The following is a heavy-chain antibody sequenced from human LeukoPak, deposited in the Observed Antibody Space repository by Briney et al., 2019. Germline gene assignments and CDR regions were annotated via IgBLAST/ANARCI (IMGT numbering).Heavy chain of an antibody. J-gene: IGHJ6*02. CDR1: GGPFSGYY. CDR3: ARGGPVTYYDFWSGYHPYGMDV. V-gene: IGHV4-34*01. CDR2: INHSGST. Sequence: SETLSLTCAVYGGPFSGYYWSWIRQPPGKGLEWIGEINHSGSTNYNPSLKSRVTISVDTSKNQFSLKLSSVTAADTAVYYCARGGPVTYYDFWSGYHPYGMDVWGQGTTVTVSS. D-gene: IGHD3-3*01.